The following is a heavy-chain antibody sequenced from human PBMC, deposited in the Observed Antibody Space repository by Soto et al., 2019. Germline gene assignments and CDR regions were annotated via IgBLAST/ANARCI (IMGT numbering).Heavy chain of an antibody. Sequence: SETLSLTCAVYGGSFSGYYWSWIRQPPGKGLEWIGEINHSGSTNYNPSLKSRVTISVDTSKNQFSLKLSPVTAADTAVYYCARGKGGYYGSGSYYKRGYYYYGMDVWGQGTTVTVSS. D-gene: IGHD3-10*01. V-gene: IGHV4-34*01. CDR3: ARGKGGYYGSGSYYKRGYYYYGMDV. J-gene: IGHJ6*02. CDR2: INHSGST. CDR1: GGSFSGYY.